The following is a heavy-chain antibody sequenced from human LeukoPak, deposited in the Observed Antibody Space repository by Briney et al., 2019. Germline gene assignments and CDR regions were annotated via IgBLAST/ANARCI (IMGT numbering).Heavy chain of an antibody. D-gene: IGHD3-9*01. Sequence: GGSLRLSCAASGFTFSSYAMSWVRQAPGKGLEWVSGISGSGGSTYYADSVKGRFTISRDNSKNTLYLQMNSLRAEDTAVYYCAKNVNYDILTGRIDYWGQGTLVTVSS. V-gene: IGHV3-23*01. J-gene: IGHJ4*02. CDR3: AKNVNYDILTGRIDY. CDR2: ISGSGGST. CDR1: GFTFSSYA.